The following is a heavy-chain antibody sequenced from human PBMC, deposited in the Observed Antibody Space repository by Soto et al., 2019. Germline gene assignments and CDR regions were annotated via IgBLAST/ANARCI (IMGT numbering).Heavy chain of an antibody. CDR3: ARDEVFDY. Sequence: PGGSLRLSCAASGFTFSSYAMHWVRQAPGKGLEWVAVISYDGSNKYYADSVKGRFTISRDNSKNTLYLQMNSLRAEDTAVYYCARDEVFDYWGQGTLV. J-gene: IGHJ4*02. CDR2: ISYDGSNK. CDR1: GFTFSSYA. V-gene: IGHV3-30-3*01.